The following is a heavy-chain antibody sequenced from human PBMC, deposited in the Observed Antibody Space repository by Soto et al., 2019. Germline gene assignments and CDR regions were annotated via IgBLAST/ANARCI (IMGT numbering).Heavy chain of an antibody. CDR3: ARDLDNYHGSGSS. CDR1: GFTFSRYY. CDR2: INTDGSTT. Sequence: GGSLRLSCVASGFTFSRYYMHWVRQAPGKGLVWVARINTDGSTTNYADSVKGRFTISRDNAKNTLYLQMNSLSPDDTAVYYCARDLDNYHGSGSSWGQGTLVTVSS. J-gene: IGHJ5*02. V-gene: IGHV3-74*01. D-gene: IGHD3-10*01.